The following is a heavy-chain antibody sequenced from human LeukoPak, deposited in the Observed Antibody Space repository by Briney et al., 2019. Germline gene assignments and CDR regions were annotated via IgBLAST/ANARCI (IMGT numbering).Heavy chain of an antibody. CDR1: GGSFSGYY. D-gene: IGHD2-2*01. V-gene: IGHV4-34*01. CDR3: ARADCSSTSCYVYNWFDP. Sequence: SETLSLTCAVYGGSFSGYYWSWIRQPPGKGLEWIGEINHSGSTNYNPSLKSRVTISVDTSKNQFSLKLSSVTAADTAVYYSARADCSSTSCYVYNWFDPWGQGTLVTVSS. CDR2: INHSGST. J-gene: IGHJ5*02.